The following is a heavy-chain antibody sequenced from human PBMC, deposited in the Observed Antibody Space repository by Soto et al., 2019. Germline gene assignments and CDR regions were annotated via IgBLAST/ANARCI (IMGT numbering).Heavy chain of an antibody. J-gene: IGHJ3*02. D-gene: IGHD3-22*01. Sequence: VASVKVSCKASGYTFTSYGISWVRQAPGQGLEWMGWISAYNGNTNYAQKLQGRVTMTTDTSTSTAYMELRSLRSDDTAVYYCARVVGYYYHSSRDAFDIWGQGTMVTVS. CDR1: GYTFTSYG. CDR2: ISAYNGNT. CDR3: ARVVGYYYHSSRDAFDI. V-gene: IGHV1-18*04.